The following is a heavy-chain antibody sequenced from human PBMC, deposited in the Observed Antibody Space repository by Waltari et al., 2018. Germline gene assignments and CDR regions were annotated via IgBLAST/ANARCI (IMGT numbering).Heavy chain of an antibody. CDR1: GGSFSGYY. CDR2: INHAGYT. Sequence: QVQLQQWGAGLLQSSETLSLTCAVYGGSFSGYYWGWVRQPPGKGLEWIGEINHAGYTNHNPSLSMRVTMSAATSKSQFSLKLNSVTAADTAVYYCVRLEDCTGPGGHCYSGDPFALDVWGQGTTVTVSS. V-gene: IGHV4-34*02. J-gene: IGHJ6*02. CDR3: VRLEDCTGPGGHCYSGDPFALDV. D-gene: IGHD2-15*01.